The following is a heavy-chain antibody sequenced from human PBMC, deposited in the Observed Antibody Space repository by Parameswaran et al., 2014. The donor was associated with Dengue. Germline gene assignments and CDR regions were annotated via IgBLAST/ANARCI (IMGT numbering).Heavy chain of an antibody. D-gene: IGHD2-21*01. CDR2: TYYRSKWYN. J-gene: IGHJ4*02. Sequence: KWIRQSPSRGLEWLGRTYYRSKWYNDYAVSVKSRITINPDTSKNQFSLQLNSVTPEDTAVYYCARDRDGGGSNDYWGQGTLVTVSS. CDR3: ARDRDGGGSNDY. V-gene: IGHV6-1*01.